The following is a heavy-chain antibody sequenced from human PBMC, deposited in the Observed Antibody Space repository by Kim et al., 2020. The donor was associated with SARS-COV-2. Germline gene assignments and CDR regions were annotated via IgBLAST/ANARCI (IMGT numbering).Heavy chain of an antibody. Sequence: YNPSLKSRVTISVDTSKNQFSLKLSSVTAADTAVYYCARARYSSVWYADYWGQGTLVTVSS. CDR3: ARARYSSVWYADY. D-gene: IGHD6-19*01. V-gene: IGHV4-59*01. J-gene: IGHJ4*02.